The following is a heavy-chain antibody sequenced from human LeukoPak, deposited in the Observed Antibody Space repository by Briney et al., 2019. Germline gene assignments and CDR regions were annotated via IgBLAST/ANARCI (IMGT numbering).Heavy chain of an antibody. CDR3: ARGMAAAGTIFDY. CDR2: IYYIGSA. CDR1: GGSISSYY. V-gene: IGHV4-59*07. Sequence: SDTLSLTCTVSGGSISSYYWSWIRPPPGKGLEWIGYIYYIGSANYNPSLKSRVTISVDTSKNQFSLKLSSVTAADTAVYYCARGMAAAGTIFDYWGQGTLVTVSS. D-gene: IGHD6-13*01. J-gene: IGHJ4*02.